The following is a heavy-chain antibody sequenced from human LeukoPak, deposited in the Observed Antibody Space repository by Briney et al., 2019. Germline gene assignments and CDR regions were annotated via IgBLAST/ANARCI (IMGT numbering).Heavy chain of an antibody. V-gene: IGHV1-2*02. CDR3: ARVTTAMADYYYGMDV. Sequence: ASVKVSCKVSGYTFTGYYMHWVRQASGQGLEWMGWINPNSGGTNYAQKFQGRVTMTRDTSISTAYMALRRLRSDDTAVYYCARVTTAMADYYYGMDVWGQGTTVTVSS. CDR2: INPNSGGT. CDR1: GYTFTGYY. J-gene: IGHJ6*02. D-gene: IGHD5-18*01.